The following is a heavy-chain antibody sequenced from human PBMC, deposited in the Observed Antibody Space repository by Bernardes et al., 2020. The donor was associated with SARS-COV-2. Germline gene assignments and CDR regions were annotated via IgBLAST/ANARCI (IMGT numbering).Heavy chain of an antibody. V-gene: IGHV4-4*07. CDR1: GVTISSDS. J-gene: IGHJ4*02. D-gene: IGHD5-12*01. CDR3: ARDSENIVTTTERFDS. Sequence: SETLSLTCTVSGVTISSDSWSWIRQPAGKGLEWIGRIYSTETTNYNPSLKSRVTMSVDTSKNQFSLKVTSVTAADTAVYYCARDSENIVTTTERFDSWGQGTLVTFSS. CDR2: IYSTETT.